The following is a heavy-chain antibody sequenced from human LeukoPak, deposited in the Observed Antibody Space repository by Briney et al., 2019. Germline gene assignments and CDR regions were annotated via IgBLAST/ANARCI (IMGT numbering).Heavy chain of an antibody. J-gene: IGHJ4*02. V-gene: IGHV1-69*04. CDR2: IIPILGIA. D-gene: IGHD2-15*01. Sequence: SVKVSCKASGGTFSSYAISWVRQAPGQGLEWMGRIIPILGIANYAQKFQGRVTITADKSTSTAYMELSSLRSEDTAVYYCARDCHRSGGCCYPPFDYWGQGTLVTVSS. CDR1: GGTFSSYA. CDR3: ARDCHRSGGCCYPPFDY.